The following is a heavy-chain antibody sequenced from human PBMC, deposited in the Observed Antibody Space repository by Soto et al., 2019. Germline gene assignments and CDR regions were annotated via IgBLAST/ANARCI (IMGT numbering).Heavy chain of an antibody. CDR2: IIPIFGTA. J-gene: IGHJ5*02. V-gene: IGHV1-69*01. CDR1: GGTFSSYA. CDR3: ARGMEEYCSGGSGYAPRWFDP. D-gene: IGHD2-15*01. Sequence: QVQLVQSGAEVKKPGSSVKVSCKASGGTFSSYAISWVRQAPVQGLDWMGGIIPIFGTANYAQKFQGRVTITADESTSTAYVELSSLRSEDTAVYSCARGMEEYCSGGSGYAPRWFDPCGQGTRVTVSS.